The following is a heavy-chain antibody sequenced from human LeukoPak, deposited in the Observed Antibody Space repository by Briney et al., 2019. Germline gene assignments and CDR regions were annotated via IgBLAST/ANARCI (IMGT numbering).Heavy chain of an antibody. CDR1: GFTFSSYS. V-gene: IGHV3-21*04. D-gene: IGHD3-22*01. J-gene: IGHJ4*02. CDR3: AKDLFFHYDSSGYFGYFDY. CDR2: ISSSSSYI. Sequence: GGSLRLSCAASGFTFSSYSMNWVRQAPGKGLEWVSSISSSSSYIYYADSVKGRFTISRDNAKNSLYLQMNSLRAEDTAVYYCAKDLFFHYDSSGYFGYFDYWGQGTLVTVSS.